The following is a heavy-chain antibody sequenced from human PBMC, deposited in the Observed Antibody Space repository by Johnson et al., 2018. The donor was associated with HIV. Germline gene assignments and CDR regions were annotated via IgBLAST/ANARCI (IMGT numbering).Heavy chain of an antibody. CDR3: ARLIIVLTDEAFDI. CDR2: IPSGGRT. D-gene: IGHD3-22*01. J-gene: IGHJ3*02. V-gene: IGHV3-66*01. Sequence: VQLVESGGGLVQPGGSLRLSCAASGFTLNSNYMSWIRQVPGKGLEWVSMIPSGGRTKYADSVRGRFTISRDKSNNTLYLKMSSLRPEDTAVYYCARLIIVLTDEAFDIWGQGTMVTVSS. CDR1: GFTLNSNY.